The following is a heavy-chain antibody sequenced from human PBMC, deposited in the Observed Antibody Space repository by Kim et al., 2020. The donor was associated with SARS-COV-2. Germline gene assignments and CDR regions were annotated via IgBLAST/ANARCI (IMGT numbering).Heavy chain of an antibody. J-gene: IGHJ4*02. Sequence: GGSLRLSCAASGFTFSSYAMSWVRQAPGKGLEWVSAISGSGGSTYYADSVKGRFTISRDNSKNTLYLQMNSLRAEDTAVYYCAKDHYDFWSGYLRGPFGYWGQGTLVTVPS. CDR2: ISGSGGST. D-gene: IGHD3-3*01. V-gene: IGHV3-23*01. CDR1: GFTFSSYA. CDR3: AKDHYDFWSGYLRGPFGY.